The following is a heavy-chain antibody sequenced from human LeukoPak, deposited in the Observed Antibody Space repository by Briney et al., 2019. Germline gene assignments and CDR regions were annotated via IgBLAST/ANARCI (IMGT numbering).Heavy chain of an antibody. J-gene: IGHJ4*02. V-gene: IGHV3-74*01. D-gene: IGHD3-16*01. CDR3: TTGPSYGYEW. CDR2: IKTDGRTT. Sequence: GGSLRLSCAASGMTFSNHWMHWVRQAPGKGLVWVSLIKTDGRTTIYADSVKGRFTISRDNGKSTLYLQMNSPRAEDTAIYYCTTGPSYGYEWWGQGTVVTVSS. CDR1: GMTFSNHW.